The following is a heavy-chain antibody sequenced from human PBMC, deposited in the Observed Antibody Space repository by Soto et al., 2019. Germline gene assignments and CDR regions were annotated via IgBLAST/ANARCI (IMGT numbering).Heavy chain of an antibody. J-gene: IGHJ6*02. CDR1: GDSVSSNSAA. CDR3: ARFGSSWYSGYYYGMDV. Sequence: PSQTLSLTCAISGDSVSSNSAAWNWIRQSPSRGLEWLGRTYYRSKWYNDYAVSVKSRITINPDTSKSQFSLQLNSVTPEDTAVYYCARFGSSWYSGYYYGMDVWGQGTTVTVSS. V-gene: IGHV6-1*01. D-gene: IGHD6-13*01. CDR2: TYYRSKWYN.